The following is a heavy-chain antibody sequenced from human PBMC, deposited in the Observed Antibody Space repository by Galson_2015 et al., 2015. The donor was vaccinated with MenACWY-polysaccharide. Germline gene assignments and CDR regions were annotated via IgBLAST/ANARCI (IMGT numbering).Heavy chain of an antibody. Sequence: SLRLACATSGFPFSSNAMSWVRQAAGKGLEWVSAISGTGDSIRYADSVKGRFTISRDASKNTLYLQMSSLRAEDTALYYCAISRGFSSGWKYFDYWGQGTLVTVSA. J-gene: IGHJ4*02. V-gene: IGHV3-23*01. D-gene: IGHD6-19*01. CDR1: GFPFSSNA. CDR2: ISGTGDSI. CDR3: AISRGFSSGWKYFDY.